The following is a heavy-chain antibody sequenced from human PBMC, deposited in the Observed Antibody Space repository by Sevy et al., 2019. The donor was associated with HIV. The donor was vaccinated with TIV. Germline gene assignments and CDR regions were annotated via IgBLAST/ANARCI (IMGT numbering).Heavy chain of an antibody. CDR3: ARDQYYDSSGSPYFDY. CDR1: GFTFSSYA. J-gene: IGHJ4*02. CDR2: ISYDGSNK. Sequence: GGSLRLSCAASGFTFSSYAMHWVRQAPGKGLEWVAVISYDGSNKYYADSVKGRFTISRDNYKNTLYLQMNSLRAEDTAVYYCARDQYYDSSGSPYFDYWGQVTLVTVSS. D-gene: IGHD3-22*01. V-gene: IGHV3-30-3*01.